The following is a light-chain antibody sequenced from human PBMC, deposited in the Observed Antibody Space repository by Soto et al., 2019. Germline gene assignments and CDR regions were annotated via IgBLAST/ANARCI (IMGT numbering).Light chain of an antibody. J-gene: IGLJ2*01. Sequence: QSVLTQPPSVSGAPGQRVTISCTGSSSNIGAGYDVHWYQHVPGTAPKFLIYVNNNRPSGVPDRFSGSKSGTSASLTITGLQAEDEAAYFCQSYDNSLSAYVVFGVGTKLNVL. V-gene: IGLV1-40*01. CDR3: QSYDNSLSAYVV. CDR1: SSNIGAGYD. CDR2: VNN.